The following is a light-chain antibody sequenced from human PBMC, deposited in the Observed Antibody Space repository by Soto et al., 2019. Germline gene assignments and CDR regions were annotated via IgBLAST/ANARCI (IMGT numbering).Light chain of an antibody. V-gene: IGKV1-5*01. CDR3: QYYRGLSS. CDR2: DAS. CDR1: QRISRY. J-gene: IGKJ3*01. Sequence: DIQMTQSPSTLSASVGDRVTITCRASQRISRYLAWYQQKPGEAPKLLIYDASSLQSGVPSRFSGSGSGTEFRLSITGLQPDDFATYYCQYYRGLSSFGPGTKVDIK.